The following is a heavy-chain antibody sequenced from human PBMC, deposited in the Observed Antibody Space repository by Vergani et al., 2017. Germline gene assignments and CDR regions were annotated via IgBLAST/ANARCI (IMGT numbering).Heavy chain of an antibody. J-gene: IGHJ4*02. CDR2: IYHSGST. D-gene: IGHD4-17*01. CDR3: AGSYGDTYDY. CDR1: GGSISSGGYS. Sequence: QLQLQESGSGLVKPSQTLSLTCAVSGGSISSGGYSWSWIRQPPGEGLEWIGYIYHSGSTYDNPSLKSRVTISVDRSKNQFSLKLSYVTAADTAVYYCAGSYGDTYDYWGQGTLVTVSS. V-gene: IGHV4-30-2*01.